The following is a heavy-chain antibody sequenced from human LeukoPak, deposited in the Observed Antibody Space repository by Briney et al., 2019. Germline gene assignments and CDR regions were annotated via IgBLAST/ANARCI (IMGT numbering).Heavy chain of an antibody. J-gene: IGHJ4*02. CDR2: ISSGGSST. D-gene: IGHD4-17*01. CDR3: ASGDYGQRIQPFDY. CDR1: EFTFSSYW. V-gene: IGHV3-74*01. Sequence: GGSLRISCAASEFTFSSYWMHWVRQAPGKGLMWVSRISSGGSSTNYADSVKGRFTISRDNAKNTLYLQMNSLRAEDTAVYYCASGDYGQRIQPFDYWGQGTLVTVSS.